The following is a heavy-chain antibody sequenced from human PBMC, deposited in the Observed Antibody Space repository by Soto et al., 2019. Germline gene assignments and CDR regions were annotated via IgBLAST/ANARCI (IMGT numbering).Heavy chain of an antibody. D-gene: IGHD6-19*01. CDR1: GFTFSSYA. J-gene: IGHJ4*02. Sequence: EVQLVESGGGLVQPGGSLRLSCAASGFTFSSYAMSWVRQAPGKGLEWVSAISGSGGSTYYADSVKGRFTISRDNSKNTLYLQMNSLRAEDTAVYYCAKDLIPPGIAVAGTFDYWGQGTLVTVSS. CDR3: AKDLIPPGIAVAGTFDY. V-gene: IGHV3-23*04. CDR2: ISGSGGST.